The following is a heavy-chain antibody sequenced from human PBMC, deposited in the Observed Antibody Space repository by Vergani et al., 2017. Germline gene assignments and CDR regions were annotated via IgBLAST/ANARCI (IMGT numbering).Heavy chain of an antibody. CDR1: GGSISSSSYY. CDR3: ARAVITIFGVVDNYFDY. V-gene: IGHV4-39*07. Sequence: QLQLQESGPGLVKPSETLSLTCTVSGGSISSSSYYWGWIRQPPGKGLEWIGSIYYSGSTYYNPSLKSRVPISVDTSKNQFSLKLSSVTAADTAVYYCARAVITIFGVVDNYFDYWGQGTLVTVSS. J-gene: IGHJ4*02. CDR2: IYYSGST. D-gene: IGHD3-3*01.